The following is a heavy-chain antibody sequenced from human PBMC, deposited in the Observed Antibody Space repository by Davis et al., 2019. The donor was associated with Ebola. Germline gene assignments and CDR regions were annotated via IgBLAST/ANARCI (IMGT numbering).Heavy chain of an antibody. J-gene: IGHJ5*02. Sequence: GESLKISCAASGFTFSSYAMHWVRQAPGKGLEWVSVIYSGGSTYYADSVKGRFTISRDNSKNTLYLQMNSLRAEDTAVYYCARVVAAAWFDPWGQGTLVTVSS. CDR1: GFTFSSYA. CDR2: IYSGGST. CDR3: ARVVAAAWFDP. D-gene: IGHD6-13*01. V-gene: IGHV3-66*01.